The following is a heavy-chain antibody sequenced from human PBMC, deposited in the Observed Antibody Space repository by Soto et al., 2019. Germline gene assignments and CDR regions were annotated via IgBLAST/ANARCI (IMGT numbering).Heavy chain of an antibody. CDR2: IYPGDSDT. CDR1: GYSFTSYW. J-gene: IGHJ4*02. V-gene: IGHV5-51*01. D-gene: IGHD6-13*01. Sequence: PGESLKISCKGSGYSFTSYWIGWVRQMPGKGLEWMGIIYPGDSDTRYSPSFQGQVTISADKSISTAYLQWSSLKASDTAMYYCARLWYSSSWPYYFDYWGQGTLVTVSS. CDR3: ARLWYSSSWPYYFDY.